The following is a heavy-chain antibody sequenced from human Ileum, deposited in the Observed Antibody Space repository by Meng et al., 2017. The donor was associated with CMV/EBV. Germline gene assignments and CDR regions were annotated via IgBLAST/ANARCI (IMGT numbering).Heavy chain of an antibody. CDR1: GGSLTSYY. V-gene: IGHV4-4*07. J-gene: IGHJ5*02. Sequence: RRTESAPSVLAPSRPLSLPCTVTGGSLTSYYWTWIRQPAGKGLEWIGRIHPTGTTDDNPSLRSRVSMSLDKSKNQFSLKLTSVTAADTAVYYCARAAARGVPVDLWGQGTLVTVSS. D-gene: IGHD3-10*01. CDR3: ARAAARGVPVDL. CDR2: IHPTGTT.